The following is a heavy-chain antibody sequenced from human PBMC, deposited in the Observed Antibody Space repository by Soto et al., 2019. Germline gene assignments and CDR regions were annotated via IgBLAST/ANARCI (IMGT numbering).Heavy chain of an antibody. CDR3: AKVSSSWYAGFFDL. Sequence: GGSLRLSYTASGFTFSSHAMTWVRQAPGKGLEWVSGLSDSGGSIYYADSVKGRFTIFRDNSMNTLYLQMNTLRAEDTAVYYCAKVSSSWYAGFFDLWGQGTLVTVSS. J-gene: IGHJ4*02. D-gene: IGHD6-13*01. CDR2: LSDSGGSI. CDR1: GFTFSSHA. V-gene: IGHV3-23*01.